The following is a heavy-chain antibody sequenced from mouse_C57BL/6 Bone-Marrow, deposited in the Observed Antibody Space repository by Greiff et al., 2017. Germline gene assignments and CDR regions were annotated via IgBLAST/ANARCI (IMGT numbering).Heavy chain of an antibody. J-gene: IGHJ1*03. D-gene: IGHD1-1*01. Sequence: VQLQQPGAELVMPGASVKLSCKASGYTFTSYWMHWVKQRPGQGLEWIGEIDPSDSYTNYNQKFKGKSTLTVDKSSSTAYMQLSSLTSEDSAVYYCARERYGSSSYWYFDVWGTGTTVTVSS. CDR2: IDPSDSYT. CDR1: GYTFTSYW. V-gene: IGHV1-69*01. CDR3: ARERYGSSSYWYFDV.